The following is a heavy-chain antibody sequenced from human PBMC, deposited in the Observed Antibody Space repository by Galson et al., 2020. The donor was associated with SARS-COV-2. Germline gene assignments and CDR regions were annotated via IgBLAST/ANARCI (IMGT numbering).Heavy chain of an antibody. CDR3: ARSAGYAVTTFCDS. V-gene: IGHV4-34*01. Sequence: SEPLSLTCGVTGGSVSGYYWTWIRQPPGKGLEWIGEINQSGRTIYSTYIKSRVTLSVDTSKNHFSLNLNSVTAADTAVYYCARSAGYAVTTFCDSWGQGTLVTVSS. J-gene: IGHJ4*02. CDR1: GGSVSGYY. CDR2: INQSGRT. D-gene: IGHD1-1*01.